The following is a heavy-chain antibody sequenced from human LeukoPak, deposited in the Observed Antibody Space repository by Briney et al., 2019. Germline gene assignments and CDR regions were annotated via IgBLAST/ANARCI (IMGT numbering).Heavy chain of an antibody. Sequence: SETLSLTCTVSGASISSYYGSWIRQPPGKGLEWIGYIYYSGSTNYNPSLKSRGTISVDTSKNQFSLKLNSVTAADTAVYFCARLLRSGYSYGFLDYWGQGTLVTVSS. CDR3: ARLLRSGYSYGFLDY. CDR2: IYYSGST. J-gene: IGHJ4*02. D-gene: IGHD5-18*01. CDR1: GASISSYY. V-gene: IGHV4-59*01.